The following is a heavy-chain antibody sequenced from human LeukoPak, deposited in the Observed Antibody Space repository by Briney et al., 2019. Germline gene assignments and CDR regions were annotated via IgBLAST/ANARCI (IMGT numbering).Heavy chain of an antibody. V-gene: IGHV1-18*01. CDR2: ISAHNGNT. CDR1: GYTFTSYG. CDR3: ARCDYDILTGYHYGMDV. D-gene: IGHD3-9*01. Sequence: GASVKVSCKASGYTFTSYGISWVRQAPGQGLEWMGWISAHNGNTNYAQKLQGRVTMTTDTSTSTAYMELRSLRSDDTAVYYCARCDYDILTGYHYGMDVWGQGTTVTVSS. J-gene: IGHJ6*02.